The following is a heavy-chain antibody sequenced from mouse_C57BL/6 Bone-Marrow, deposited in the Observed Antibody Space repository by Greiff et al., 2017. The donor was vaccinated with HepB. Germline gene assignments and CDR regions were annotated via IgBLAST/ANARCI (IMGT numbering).Heavy chain of an antibody. CDR1: GYTFTSYG. D-gene: IGHD1-1*01. J-gene: IGHJ3*01. Sequence: QVQLKESGAELARPGASVKLSCKASGYTFTSYGISWVKQRTGQGLEWIGEIYPRSGNTYYNEKFKGKATLTADKSSSTAYMELRSLTSEDSAVYFCARARELRPEAYGGQGTLVTVSA. CDR3: ARARELRPEAY. V-gene: IGHV1-81*01. CDR2: IYPRSGNT.